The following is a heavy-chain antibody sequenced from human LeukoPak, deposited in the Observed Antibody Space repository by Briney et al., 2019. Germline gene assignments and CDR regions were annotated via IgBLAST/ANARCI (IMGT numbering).Heavy chain of an antibody. V-gene: IGHV1-18*01. Sequence: ASVKVSCEASGYTLTSYGINWMRHAPGQGLEWRGWISTQSGNTNYAQKVQGRLTLTTDRSTNTAYMELRSLRSDDTAVYYCARGAYGDKWGQGTMVTVSS. CDR3: ARGAYGDK. J-gene: IGHJ4*02. D-gene: IGHD4-17*01. CDR1: GYTLTSYG. CDR2: ISTQSGNT.